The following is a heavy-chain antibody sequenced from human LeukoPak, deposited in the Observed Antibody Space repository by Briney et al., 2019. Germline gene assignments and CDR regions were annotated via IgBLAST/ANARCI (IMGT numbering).Heavy chain of an antibody. CDR3: TRPTFDSSGYDDY. J-gene: IGHJ4*02. D-gene: IGHD3-22*01. CDR1: GFTFSNAW. CDR2: IRSKANNYAT. Sequence: GGSLRLSCAASGFTFSNAWMSWVRQASGKGLEWVGRIRSKANNYATAYAASVKGRFTISRDDSENTAYLQMNSLKTEDTAVYYCTRPTFDSSGYDDYWGQGTLVAVSS. V-gene: IGHV3-73*01.